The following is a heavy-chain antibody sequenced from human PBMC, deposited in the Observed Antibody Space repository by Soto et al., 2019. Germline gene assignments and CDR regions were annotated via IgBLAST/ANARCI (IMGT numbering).Heavy chain of an antibody. J-gene: IGHJ4*02. D-gene: IGHD3-22*01. V-gene: IGHV3-9*01. CDR2: ISWNSGSI. CDR1: GFTFDDYA. CDR3: AKGLSVYYFDY. Sequence: EVQLVESGGGLVQPGRSLRLSCAASGFTFDDYAMHWVRQAPGKGLEWVSGISWNSGSIGYADSVKSRFTISRDIAKNSLYLQMNSLRAEDTALYYCAKGLSVYYFDYWGQGTLVTVSS.